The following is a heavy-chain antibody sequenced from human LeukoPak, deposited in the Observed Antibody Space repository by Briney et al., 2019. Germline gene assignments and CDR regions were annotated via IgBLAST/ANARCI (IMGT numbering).Heavy chain of an antibody. CDR3: TTDLRASSGWRSAMFGF. CDR1: GFTFSDAW. D-gene: IGHD6-19*01. J-gene: IGHJ4*02. CDR2: IKSKTDGGAT. Sequence: GGSLRLSCAVSGFTFSDAWVNWVRQAPGKGLEWVGRIKSKTDGGATGYAAPVKGRFTVSRDDSKNTLYLQMNSLTTEDTAVYFCTTDLRASSGWRSAMFGFWGRGILVTVSS. V-gene: IGHV3-15*07.